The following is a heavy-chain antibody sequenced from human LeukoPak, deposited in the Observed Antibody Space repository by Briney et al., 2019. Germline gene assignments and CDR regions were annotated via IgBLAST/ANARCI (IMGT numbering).Heavy chain of an antibody. CDR3: ASSEGLDAFDI. CDR2: ISNSGST. V-gene: IGHV4-59*12. Sequence: SETLSLTCSVSGGSISSYYWSWIRQPPGKGLEWIGYISNSGSTYYNPSLKSRVTISVDRSKNQFSLKLSSVTAADTAVYYCASSEGLDAFDIWGQGTMVTVSS. CDR1: GGSISSYY. J-gene: IGHJ3*02.